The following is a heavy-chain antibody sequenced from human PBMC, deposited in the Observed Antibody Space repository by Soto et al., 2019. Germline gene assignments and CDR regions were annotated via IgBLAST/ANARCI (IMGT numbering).Heavy chain of an antibody. CDR3: VRSYIEPRLFTYPFDS. Sequence: PSETLSLTCSVSGGSITSSSFYWGWIRQPPGKGLECIANIYYDGNTYYNPSLKSRVTISLDTSKNQFSLRLNSLTAADTAVYYCVRSYIEPRLFTYPFDSWGQGTLVTVSS. V-gene: IGHV4-39*01. CDR2: IYYDGNT. CDR1: GGSITSSSFY. D-gene: IGHD5-12*01. J-gene: IGHJ4*02.